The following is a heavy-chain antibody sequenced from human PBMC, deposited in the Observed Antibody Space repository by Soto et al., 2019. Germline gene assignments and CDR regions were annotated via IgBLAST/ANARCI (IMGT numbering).Heavy chain of an antibody. CDR3: ARLKVAYSNWSGEYHVEH. Sequence: TSETLSLTCTVSGGSISSSSYYWGSIRQPPEKGLEWIGSIYYSGSTYYKPSLKSRVTISVDTSKNQFSLKLSSVTAADTAVYYCARLKVAYSNWSGEYHVEHWGHGTLVTVPS. D-gene: IGHD6-6*01. CDR1: GGSISSSSYY. V-gene: IGHV4-39*01. J-gene: IGHJ4*01. CDR2: IYYSGST.